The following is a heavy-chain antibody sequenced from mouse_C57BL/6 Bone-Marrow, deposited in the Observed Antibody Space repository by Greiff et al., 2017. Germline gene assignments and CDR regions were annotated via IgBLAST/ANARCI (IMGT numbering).Heavy chain of an antibody. Sequence: QVQLQQSGAELAKPGASVKLSCKASGYTFTSYWMHWVKQRPGQGLEWIGYINPSSGYTKYNQKFKDKATLTADKSSSTAYMQLSSLTYEDSAVYYCARSNYSNCEVFAYWGQGTLVTVSA. CDR2: INPSSGYT. V-gene: IGHV1-7*01. CDR3: ARSNYSNCEVFAY. J-gene: IGHJ3*01. D-gene: IGHD2-5*01. CDR1: GYTFTSYW.